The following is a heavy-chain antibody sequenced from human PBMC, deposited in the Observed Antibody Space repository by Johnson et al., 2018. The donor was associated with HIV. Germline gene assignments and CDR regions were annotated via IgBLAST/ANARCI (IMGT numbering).Heavy chain of an antibody. CDR1: VFTFSNYG. J-gene: IGHJ3*02. V-gene: IGHV3-30*03. CDR3: RVVGDAFDI. D-gene: IGHD2-15*01. Sequence: QVLLLESGGGVVQPGRSLRLSCVASVFTFSNYGMHWVRQAPGKGLEWVAVISYDGSKKYYADSVKGRFTISRDNSKNTLYLQMNSLRVEDTAVYYVRVVGDAFDILGQGTMVTVSS. CDR2: ISYDGSKK.